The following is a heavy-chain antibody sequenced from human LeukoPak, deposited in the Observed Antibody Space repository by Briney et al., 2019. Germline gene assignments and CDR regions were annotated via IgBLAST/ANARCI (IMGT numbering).Heavy chain of an antibody. CDR1: GFTFSSYS. J-gene: IGHJ4*02. Sequence: GGSLRLSCAASGFTFSSYSMNWVRQAPGKGLEWVSSISSSSSYIYYADSVKGRLTISRDNAKNSLYLQMNSLRAEDTAVYYCARGSRDGDYVPDYWGQGTLVTVSS. V-gene: IGHV3-21*01. CDR2: ISSSSSYI. D-gene: IGHD4-17*01. CDR3: ARGSRDGDYVPDY.